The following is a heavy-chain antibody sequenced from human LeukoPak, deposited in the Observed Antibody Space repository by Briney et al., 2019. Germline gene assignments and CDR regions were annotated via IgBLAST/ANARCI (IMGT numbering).Heavy chain of an antibody. Sequence: SETLSLTCTVSGYSISSGYYWGWIRPPPGKDLEWIGNIYHSGSTYYNPSLKSRVTMSVDTSKNQFSLNLSSVTAADTAVYYCARVVVMTSSFDYWGQGTLVTVSS. CDR3: ARVVVMTSSFDY. V-gene: IGHV4-38-2*02. D-gene: IGHD3-22*01. CDR1: GYSISSGYY. CDR2: IYHSGST. J-gene: IGHJ4*02.